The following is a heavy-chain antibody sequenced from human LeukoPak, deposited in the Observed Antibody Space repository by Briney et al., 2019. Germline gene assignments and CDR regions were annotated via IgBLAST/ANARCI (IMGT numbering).Heavy chain of an antibody. CDR1: GGSISSYY. V-gene: IGHV4-59*01. CDR3: ARGLLDGYTHPAAFDI. D-gene: IGHD5-24*01. CDR2: IYYSEST. Sequence: SETLSLTCTVSGGSISSYYWSWIRQPPGKGLEWIGYIYYSESTNYNPSLKSRVTISVDTSKNQFSLKLSSVTAADTAVYYCARGLLDGYTHPAAFDIWGQGTMVTVSS. J-gene: IGHJ3*02.